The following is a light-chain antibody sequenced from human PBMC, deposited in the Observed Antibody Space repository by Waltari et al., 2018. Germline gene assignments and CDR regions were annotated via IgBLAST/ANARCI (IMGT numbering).Light chain of an antibody. CDR3: QHRFSWPLT. J-gene: IGKJ4*01. CDR1: QNIGSQ. CDR2: DAS. V-gene: IGKV3-11*01. Sequence: DIVLTQSPGTLSLSPGARAALSCRASQNIGSQLAWYQQRPGQAPRLLIDDASNRATGIPARFSGSGFGTDFTLTISSLQFEDSAVYYCQHRFSWPLTFGGGTKVEIK.